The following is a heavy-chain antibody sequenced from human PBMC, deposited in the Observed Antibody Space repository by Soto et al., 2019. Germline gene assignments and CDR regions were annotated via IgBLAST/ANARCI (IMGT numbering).Heavy chain of an antibody. J-gene: IGHJ6*02. CDR2: IYSGGST. Sequence: PGXSQSLSCTASGFAVSSNYMSWVRQAKGEGLEWVSVIYSGGSTYYADSVKGRFTISRDNSKNTLYLQMNSLRAEDTAVYYCAREGITGTTNYYYRMDVWGQGTT. CDR3: AREGITGTTNYYYRMDV. CDR1: GFAVSSNY. V-gene: IGHV3-53*01. D-gene: IGHD1-20*01.